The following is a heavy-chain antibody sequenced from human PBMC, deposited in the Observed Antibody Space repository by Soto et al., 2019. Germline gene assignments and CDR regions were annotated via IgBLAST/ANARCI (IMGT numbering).Heavy chain of an antibody. CDR2: SNWNGGST. V-gene: IGHV3-20*04. CDR3: ARDHPLAYYYDSSGYQAPCDY. J-gene: IGHJ4*02. D-gene: IGHD3-22*01. Sequence: EVQLVESGGGVVRPGGSLRLSCAASGFTFDDYGMSWVRQAPGKGLEWVAGSNWNGGSTGYADSVKGRFTISRDNAKNSLYLQMNSLRAEDTALYYCARDHPLAYYYDSSGYQAPCDYWGQGTLVTVSS. CDR1: GFTFDDYG.